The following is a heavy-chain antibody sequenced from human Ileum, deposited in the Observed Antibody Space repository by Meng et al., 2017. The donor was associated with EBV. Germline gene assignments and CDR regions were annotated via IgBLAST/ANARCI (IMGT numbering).Heavy chain of an antibody. D-gene: IGHD6-13*01. Sequence: VQLVQSGSALNKPWAPVKVSCKASGYPFTSNAINWVRQAPGQGLEWMGWLSTNTGNPTYAQGFAGRFVFSLDTSVSTAYLQISGLKAEDTAIYYCARDSGYTRSWSGDYWGQGTLVTVSS. CDR3: ARDSGYTRSWSGDY. CDR2: LSTNTGNP. J-gene: IGHJ4*02. V-gene: IGHV7-4-1*02. CDR1: GYPFTSNA.